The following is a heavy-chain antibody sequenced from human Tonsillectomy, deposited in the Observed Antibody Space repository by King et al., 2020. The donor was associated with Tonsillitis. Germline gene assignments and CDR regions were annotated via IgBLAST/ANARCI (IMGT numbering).Heavy chain of an antibody. CDR3: ARAPPAAPRSYYYYGMDV. CDR1: GFTFSSYG. CDR2: IWYDGSTI. D-gene: IGHD2-2*01. V-gene: IGHV3-33*01. J-gene: IGHJ6*02. Sequence: VQLVESGGGVVQPGRSLRLSCAASGFTFSSYGMHWVRQAPGKGLEWVAVIWYDGSTIYYVDSVNGRFHISRDASNNTLFLQMNSLRAEDTGVYYCARAPPAAPRSYYYYGMDVWGQGTTVTVSS.